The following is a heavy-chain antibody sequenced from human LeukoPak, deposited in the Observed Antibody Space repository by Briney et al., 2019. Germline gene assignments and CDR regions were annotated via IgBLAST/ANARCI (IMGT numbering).Heavy chain of an antibody. J-gene: IGHJ4*02. V-gene: IGHV3-48*02. CDR3: AKGGITVAVTGTGLDY. CDR1: GFTFSIYS. Sequence: GGSLRLSCAASGFTFSIYSMNWVRQAPGKGLEWVSYIGGTHSNIYYADSVKGRFTISRDDAKNSLYLQMNSLRDEDTAVYYCAKGGITVAVTGTGLDYWGQGTLVTVSS. D-gene: IGHD6-19*01. CDR2: IGGTHSNI.